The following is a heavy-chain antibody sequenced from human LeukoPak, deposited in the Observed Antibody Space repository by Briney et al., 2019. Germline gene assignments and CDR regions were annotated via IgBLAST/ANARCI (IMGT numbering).Heavy chain of an antibody. CDR3: ARGGLDTKRGGYFDF. V-gene: IGHV4-34*01. CDR1: GGSFSGFY. Sequence: SETLSLACAVYGGSFSGFYWSWIRQPPGKGLEWIGEISHSGTTYYNPSLESRVTVSVDTSKSQFSLRLSSVTAADTAVYYCARGGLDTKRGGYFDFWGQGILVTVSS. CDR2: ISHSGTT. D-gene: IGHD5-18*01. J-gene: IGHJ4*02.